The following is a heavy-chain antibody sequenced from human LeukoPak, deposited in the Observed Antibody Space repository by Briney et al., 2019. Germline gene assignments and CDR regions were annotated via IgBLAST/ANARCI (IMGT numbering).Heavy chain of an antibody. Sequence: SETLSLTCTVSGGSVSSSSYYWGWIRQPPGKGLEWIGSIYYSGSTYYNASLKSRGTISVDTSKNQFSLKLNSVTAADTAVYFCARQVVAVAGTGYFDYWGQGTLVTVSS. V-gene: IGHV4-39*01. D-gene: IGHD6-19*01. CDR2: IYYSGST. J-gene: IGHJ4*02. CDR1: GGSVSSSSYY. CDR3: ARQVVAVAGTGYFDY.